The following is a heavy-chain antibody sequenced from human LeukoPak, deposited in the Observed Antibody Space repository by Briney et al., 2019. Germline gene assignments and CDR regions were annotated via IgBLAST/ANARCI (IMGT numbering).Heavy chain of an antibody. V-gene: IGHV3-30*18. D-gene: IGHD3-10*01. CDR3: AKRTGVREFTGYYFDY. CDR2: ISYDGSNK. CDR1: GFTFSSYG. Sequence: QPGGSLRLSCAASGFTFSSYGMHWVRQAPGKGLEWVAVISYDGSNKYYADSVKGRFTISRDNSKNTLYLQMNSLRAEDTAVYYCAKRTGVREFTGYYFDYWGQGTLVTVSS. J-gene: IGHJ4*02.